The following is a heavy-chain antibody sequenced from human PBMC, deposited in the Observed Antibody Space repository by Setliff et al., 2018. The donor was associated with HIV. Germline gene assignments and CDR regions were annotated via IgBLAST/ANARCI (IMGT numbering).Heavy chain of an antibody. CDR3: ARVMWYSSGSKGWNYFDY. CDR2: IYYSGST. V-gene: IGHV4-39*07. D-gene: IGHD6-19*01. CDR1: GETIRNGFYY. J-gene: IGHJ4*02. Sequence: SETLSLTCTVSGETIRNGFYYWHWMRQPPGKGLEWIGSIYYSGSTHYKSSLKSRVTISVDTSKNQFSLKLSSVTAADTAVYYCARVMWYSSGSKGWNYFDYWGQGTLVTVSS.